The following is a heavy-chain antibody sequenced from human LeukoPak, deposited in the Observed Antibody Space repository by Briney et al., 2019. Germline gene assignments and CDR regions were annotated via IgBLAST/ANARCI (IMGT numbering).Heavy chain of an antibody. Sequence: SETLSLTCTVPGGSISSYYWSWIRQPPGKGLEYIGYIYYSGSTNYNPSLKSRVTISVDTSKNQFSLKVSSVTAADTAMYYCARKHGWPGHTFDIWGQGTMVTVSS. CDR2: IYYSGST. J-gene: IGHJ3*02. V-gene: IGHV4-59*01. CDR1: GGSISSYY. CDR3: ARKHGWPGHTFDI. D-gene: IGHD6-19*01.